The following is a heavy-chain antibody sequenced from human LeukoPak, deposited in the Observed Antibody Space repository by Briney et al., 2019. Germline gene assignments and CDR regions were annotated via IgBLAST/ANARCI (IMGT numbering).Heavy chain of an antibody. D-gene: IGHD3-22*01. J-gene: IGHJ6*03. CDR3: ARAITMIVVVIGYYYYMDV. V-gene: IGHV3-48*04. CDR2: SSTI. Sequence: SSTIYYADSVKGRFTISRDNAKNSLYLQMNSLRAEDTAVYYCARAITMIVVVIGYYYYMDVWGKGTTVTVSS.